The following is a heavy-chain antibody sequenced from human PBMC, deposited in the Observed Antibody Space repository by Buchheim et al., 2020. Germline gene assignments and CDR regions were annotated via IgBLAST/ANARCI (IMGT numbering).Heavy chain of an antibody. J-gene: IGHJ4*02. D-gene: IGHD6-19*01. CDR1: GFAFNTHA. CDR3: ARDPPNSGWALDY. V-gene: IGHV3-33*01. Sequence: QVQLVESGGGAVQPGESLRLSCAASGFAFNTHAMHWVRQAPGKGLEWVAFIWYDGSEKHYIDSVKGRFSISRDNSKNTLYLEMNSLRGEDTAVYYCARDPPNSGWALDYWGQGTL. CDR2: IWYDGSEK.